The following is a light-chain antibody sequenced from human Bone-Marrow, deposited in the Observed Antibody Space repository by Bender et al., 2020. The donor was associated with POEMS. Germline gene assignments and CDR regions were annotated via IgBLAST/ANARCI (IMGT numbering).Light chain of an antibody. CDR1: SSDVGSYNL. CDR2: RND. Sequence: QSVLTQPPSVSGSPGQSITISCTGTSSDVGSYNLVSWYQHLPGAAPKLLIYRNDQRPSGVPERFSGSKSGTSASLAISGLRSEDEADYYCSAWDDAGFFVFGTGTKVTVL. V-gene: IGLV1-47*01. CDR3: SAWDDAGFFV. J-gene: IGLJ1*01.